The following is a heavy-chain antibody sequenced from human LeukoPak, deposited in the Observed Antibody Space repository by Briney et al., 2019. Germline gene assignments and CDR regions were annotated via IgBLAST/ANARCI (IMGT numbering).Heavy chain of an antibody. J-gene: IGHJ3*02. CDR3: ARYRSSTGYDFWSGYYYDAFDI. D-gene: IGHD3-3*01. V-gene: IGHV4-39*07. CDR1: GGSISGSSYY. CDR2: IYYSGST. Sequence: SETLSLTCTVSGGSISGSSYYWGWIRQPPGKGLEWIGSIYYSGSTYYNPSLKSRVTISVDTSKNQFSLKLSSVTAADTAVYYCARYRSSTGYDFWSGYYYDAFDIWGQGTMVTVSS.